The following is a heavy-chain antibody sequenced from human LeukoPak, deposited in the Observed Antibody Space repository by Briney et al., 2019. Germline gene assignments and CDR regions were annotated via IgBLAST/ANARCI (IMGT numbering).Heavy chain of an antibody. CDR2: IKQDGSEK. CDR3: ARAHYDSSGYFED. J-gene: IGHJ4*02. CDR1: GFTFSSYW. D-gene: IGHD3-22*01. V-gene: IGHV3-7*01. Sequence: PGGSLRLSCAASGFTFSSYWMSWVRQAPGKGLEWVANIKQDGSEKYYVDSVKGRFTISRDNAKNSLYLQMNSLRAEDTAVYYCARAHYDSSGYFEDWGQGTLVTVSS.